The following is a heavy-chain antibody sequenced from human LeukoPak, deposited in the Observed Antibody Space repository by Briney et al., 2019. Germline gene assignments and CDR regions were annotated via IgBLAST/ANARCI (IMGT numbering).Heavy chain of an antibody. D-gene: IGHD2-21*02. CDR1: GLTVRSDY. CDR2: IYSGGST. CDR3: ARGGGAYCGGDCYRNFDF. J-gene: IGHJ4*02. Sequence: GGSLRLSCAASGLTVRSDYMSWVRQAPGKGLEWVSVIYSGGSTYYADSVKGRFTISRDNSNNTLYLQMNSLRPEDTAMYYCARGGGAYCGGDCYRNFDFWGQGTLVTVSS. V-gene: IGHV3-66*02.